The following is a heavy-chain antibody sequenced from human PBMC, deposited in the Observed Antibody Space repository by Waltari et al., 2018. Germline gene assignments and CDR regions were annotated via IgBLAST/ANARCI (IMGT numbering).Heavy chain of an antibody. V-gene: IGHV4-4*07. Sequence: QVHLKASGPALVKPSETLSITCTVSGSSISVFFWSWIRQPAGKGLEWVGRASASGSTYYNPSLKSRITLATDTSRNQFSLTLTDVTAADTAMYYCVREKGGLGGWFDPWGQGIQVTVSS. J-gene: IGHJ5*02. D-gene: IGHD2-15*01. CDR1: GSSISVFF. CDR2: ASASGST. CDR3: VREKGGLGGWFDP.